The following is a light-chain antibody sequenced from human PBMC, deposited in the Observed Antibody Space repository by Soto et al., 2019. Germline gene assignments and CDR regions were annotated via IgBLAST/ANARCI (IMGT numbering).Light chain of an antibody. CDR3: QQRSNWPPIT. V-gene: IGKV3-15*01. CDR1: QNISRS. Sequence: EILMTQSPVTLSVSPGERATLSCRASQNISRSLAWYQQKPGQGPRLIIYGTSTRAGGVPARFSGGGSGTDFTLTINRVAPEDFALYYCQQRSNWPPITFGQGTRLEIK. J-gene: IGKJ5*01. CDR2: GTS.